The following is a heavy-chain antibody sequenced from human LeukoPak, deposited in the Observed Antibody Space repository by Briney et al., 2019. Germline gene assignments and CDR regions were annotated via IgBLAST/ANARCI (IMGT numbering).Heavy chain of an antibody. V-gene: IGHV3-15*01. CDR3: TTVVLWQLVRGFDP. CDR2: IKSKTDGRTT. D-gene: IGHD6-13*01. CDR1: GFTFSNAW. J-gene: IGHJ5*02. Sequence: DPGGSLRLSCAASGFTFSNAWMSWVRQAPGEWLEWVGRIKSKTDGRTTDYAAPVKGRFTISRDDSKNTLYLQMNSLKTEDTAVYYCTTVVLWQLVRGFDPWGQGTLVTVSS.